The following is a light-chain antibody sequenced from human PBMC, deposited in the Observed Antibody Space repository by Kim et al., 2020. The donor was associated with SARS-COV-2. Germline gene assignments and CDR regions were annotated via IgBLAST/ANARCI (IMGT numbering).Light chain of an antibody. CDR2: AAS. V-gene: IGKV1-39*01. J-gene: IGKJ3*01. CDR1: QSISSH. CDR3: QQTYITPFT. Sequence: DIQMTQSPSSLSASVGDRVTITCRTTQSISSHLNWYQQKPGRAPKLLIYAASTLQGGVPSRFSGSGSETDFTLTISSLQPEFFATYFCQQTYITPFTFGPGTKVDIK.